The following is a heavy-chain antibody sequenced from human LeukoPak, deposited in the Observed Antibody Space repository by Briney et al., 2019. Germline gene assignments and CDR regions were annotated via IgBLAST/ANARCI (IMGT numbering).Heavy chain of an antibody. Sequence: SVKVSCKASVGSFSSYAISWVRQAPGQGLEWMGRIIPILGIANYAQKFQGRVTITADKSTSTAYMELSSLRSEDTAVYYCARGYSSSWQTDYWGQGTPVTVSS. D-gene: IGHD6-13*01. CDR1: VGSFSSYA. CDR2: IIPILGIA. CDR3: ARGYSSSWQTDY. V-gene: IGHV1-69*04. J-gene: IGHJ4*02.